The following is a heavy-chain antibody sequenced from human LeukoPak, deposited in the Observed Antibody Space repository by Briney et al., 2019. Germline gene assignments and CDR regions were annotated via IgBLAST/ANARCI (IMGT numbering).Heavy chain of an antibody. CDR3: ARERLHDLFIVVVPAASQGWFDP. V-gene: IGHV4-34*01. CDR2: FNHSGST. CDR1: GGSFSGYY. Sequence: SETLSLTCAVYGGSFSGYYWSWIRQPPGKGLEWIGEFNHSGSTNYNPSLKSRVTISVDTSKNQFSLKLSSVTAADTAVYYCARERLHDLFIVVVPAASQGWFDPWGQGTLVTVSS. J-gene: IGHJ5*02. D-gene: IGHD2-2*01.